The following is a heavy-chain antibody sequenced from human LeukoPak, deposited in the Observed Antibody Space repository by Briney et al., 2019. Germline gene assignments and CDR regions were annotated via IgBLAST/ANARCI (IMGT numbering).Heavy chain of an antibody. CDR2: ISGSGGST. CDR1: GFTFSSYG. D-gene: IGHD5-18*01. V-gene: IGHV3-23*01. CDR3: AKDNTAMVTYFDY. Sequence: GGTLRLSCAASGFTFSSYGMSWVRQAPGKGLEWVSAISGSGGSTYYADSVKGRFTISRDNSKNTLYLQMNSLRAEDTAVYYCAKDNTAMVTYFDYWGQRTLVTVSS. J-gene: IGHJ4*02.